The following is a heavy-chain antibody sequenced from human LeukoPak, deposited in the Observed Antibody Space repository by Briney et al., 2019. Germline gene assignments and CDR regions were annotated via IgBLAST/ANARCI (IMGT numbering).Heavy chain of an antibody. Sequence: GGSLRLSCTASGFTFGDYAMSWVRQAPGKGLEWVGFIRSKAYGGTTEYAASVKGRFTISRDDSKSIAYLQMNSLKTEDTAVYYCTRGEYQLLCAEYDFDYWGQGTLVTVSS. CDR1: GFTFGDYA. J-gene: IGHJ4*02. CDR3: TRGEYQLLCAEYDFDY. D-gene: IGHD2-2*01. V-gene: IGHV3-49*04. CDR2: IRSKAYGGTT.